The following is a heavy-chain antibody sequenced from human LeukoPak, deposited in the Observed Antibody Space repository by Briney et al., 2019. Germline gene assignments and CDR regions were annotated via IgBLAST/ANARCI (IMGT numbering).Heavy chain of an antibody. Sequence: GGSLRLSCAASVFTFSSYAMSWVRQAPGKGLEWVSSISGSGDSTYYADSVKGRSTISRDNSKNTLYLQMNSLRAEDTALYYCAIVIAVAGPATFYWGQGTLATVSS. CDR1: VFTFSSYA. CDR3: AIVIAVAGPATFY. CDR2: ISGSGDST. D-gene: IGHD6-19*01. J-gene: IGHJ4*02. V-gene: IGHV3-23*01.